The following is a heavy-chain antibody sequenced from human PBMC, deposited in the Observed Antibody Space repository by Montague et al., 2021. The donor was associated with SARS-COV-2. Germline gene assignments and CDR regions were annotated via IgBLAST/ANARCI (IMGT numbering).Heavy chain of an antibody. CDR2: IYSSGST. CDR3: ARVGTLVRGVFISDAMDV. V-gene: IGHV4-4*07. D-gene: IGHD3-10*01. J-gene: IGHJ6*02. CDR1: GGSISSYY. Sequence: SETLSLTCTVSGGSISSYYWSWIRQPAGKGLEWIGRIYSSGSTNXNPSLKSRVTMSVDPSKSQFPLKLTSGTAADTAVYYCARVGTLVRGVFISDAMDVWGQGTTVTVSS.